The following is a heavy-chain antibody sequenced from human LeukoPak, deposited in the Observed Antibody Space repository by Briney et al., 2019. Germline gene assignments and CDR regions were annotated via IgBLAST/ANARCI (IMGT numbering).Heavy chain of an antibody. V-gene: IGHV1-69*13. CDR1: GGTFSTYG. Sequence: GASVKVSCKASGGTFSTYGISWVRQAPGQGLEWMGGIIPALRTASYAQKFQDRVTITADESTRTSYMELSSLRSEDSAVYYCARDTSLEYLFYFDYWGQGTLVTVSS. D-gene: IGHD3-16*02. CDR3: ARDTSLEYLFYFDY. J-gene: IGHJ4*02. CDR2: IIPALRTA.